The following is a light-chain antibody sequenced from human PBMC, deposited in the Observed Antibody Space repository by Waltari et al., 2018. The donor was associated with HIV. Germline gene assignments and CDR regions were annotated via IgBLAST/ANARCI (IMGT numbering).Light chain of an antibody. V-gene: IGKV1-12*01. CDR2: AAS. J-gene: IGKJ5*01. Sequence: DIQMTQSPSSVSASVGDKVTTTCRANQKIVSWLAWYQQKPGKAPKPLIYAASSLQSGVPSRFSGGGSGTDFTLTINSLQPEDFATYYCQQAFSFPLTFGQGTRLEIK. CDR1: QKIVSW. CDR3: QQAFSFPLT.